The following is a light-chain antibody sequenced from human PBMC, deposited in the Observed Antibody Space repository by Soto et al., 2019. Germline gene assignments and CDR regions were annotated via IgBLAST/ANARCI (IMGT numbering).Light chain of an antibody. J-gene: IGKJ1*01. CDR2: DAS. Sequence: EIVLTQSPATLSLSPGERATLSCRASQSVSSYLAWYQQKPGQAPRLLIYDASNRATGIPARFSGSGSGTDFTLTISSLEPEDFPVYYCQQRSNWPRTFGQRTKVEIK. CDR3: QQRSNWPRT. CDR1: QSVSSY. V-gene: IGKV3-11*01.